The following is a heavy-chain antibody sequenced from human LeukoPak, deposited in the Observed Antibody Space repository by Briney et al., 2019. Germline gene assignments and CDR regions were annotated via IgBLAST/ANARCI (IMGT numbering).Heavy chain of an antibody. CDR3: ARRAYYDTSGYYPTSGYFDL. CDR2: IYPNGIT. J-gene: IGHJ2*01. Sequence: SETLSLTCTVSGGSIFSYYWNWIRQPPGKGLECIGYIYPNGITSYDPSLRSRGTISIATSKNQFSLRLRSVTAADTAIYYCARRAYYDTSGYYPTSGYFDLWGRGTLVTVSS. CDR1: GGSIFSYY. D-gene: IGHD3-22*01. V-gene: IGHV4-4*08.